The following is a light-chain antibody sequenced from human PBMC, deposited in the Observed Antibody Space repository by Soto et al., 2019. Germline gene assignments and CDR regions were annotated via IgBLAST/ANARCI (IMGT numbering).Light chain of an antibody. CDR2: GVY. CDR3: LQKDFYPFT. J-gene: IGKJ3*01. Sequence: EIVMTQSPTILSVSPGERATLSCRASQSVSSNLAWYQQKPGQAPRLLIYGVYTRAPGIPARFSGSGSGTDFTLTISSLQPEDFATYYCLQKDFYPFTFGPGTKVDIK. CDR1: QSVSSN. V-gene: IGKV3D-15*01.